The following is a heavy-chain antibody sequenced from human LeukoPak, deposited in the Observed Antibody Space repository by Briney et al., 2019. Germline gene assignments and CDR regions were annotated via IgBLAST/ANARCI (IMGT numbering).Heavy chain of an antibody. CDR3: ARSGRFLEWLPQSYGMDV. CDR2: IYYSGST. Sequence: SETLSLTCTVSGGSISSGGYYWSWIRQHPGKGLEWIGYIYYSGSTYYNPSLKSRVTISVGTSKNQFSLKLSSVTAADTAVYYCARSGRFLEWLPQSYGMDVWGQGTTVTVSS. J-gene: IGHJ6*02. D-gene: IGHD3-3*01. CDR1: GGSISSGGYY. V-gene: IGHV4-31*03.